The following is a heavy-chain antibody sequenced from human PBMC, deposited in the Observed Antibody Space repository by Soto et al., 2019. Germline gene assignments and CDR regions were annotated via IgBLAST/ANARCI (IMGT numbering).Heavy chain of an antibody. V-gene: IGHV3-48*02. J-gene: IGHJ3*02. CDR1: GFTFSTYS. Sequence: EVQLVESGGGLVQPGGSLRLSCAASGFTFSTYSMNWVRQAPGKGLEWVSYISSSSSTIYYADSVKGRFTISRDNAKNSLYLQMNSLRDEDTAVYYCGGASSGYFYPDAFDIWGQGTMVTASS. CDR3: GGASSGYFYPDAFDI. D-gene: IGHD3-22*01. CDR2: ISSSSSTI.